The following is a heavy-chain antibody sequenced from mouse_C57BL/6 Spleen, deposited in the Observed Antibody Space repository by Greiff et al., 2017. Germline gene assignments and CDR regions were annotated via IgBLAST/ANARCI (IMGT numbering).Heavy chain of an antibody. D-gene: IGHD3-2*02. V-gene: IGHV1-26*01. CDR2: INPNNGGT. CDR1: GYTFTDYY. J-gene: IGHJ2*01. Sequence: EVKLQQSGPELVKPGASVKISCKASGYTFTDYYMNWVKQSHGKSLEWIGDINPNNGGTSYNQKFKGKATLTVDKSSSTAYMELRSLTSEDSAVYYCAATQGFDYWGQGTTLTVSS. CDR3: AATQGFDY.